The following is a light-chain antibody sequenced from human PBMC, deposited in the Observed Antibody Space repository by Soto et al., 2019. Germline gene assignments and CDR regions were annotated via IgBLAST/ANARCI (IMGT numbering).Light chain of an antibody. CDR2: DVN. CDR3: SSFTSTACYV. J-gene: IGLJ1*01. V-gene: IGLV2-14*03. CDR1: SSDVGGYNY. Sequence: QSALTQPASVSGSPGQSIAISCTGTSSDVGGYNYVSWYQQHPDKVPKLIIYDVNNRPSGVSDRFSGSKSGNTASLTISGLQAEDEADHYCSSFTSTACYVFGSGTKLTVL.